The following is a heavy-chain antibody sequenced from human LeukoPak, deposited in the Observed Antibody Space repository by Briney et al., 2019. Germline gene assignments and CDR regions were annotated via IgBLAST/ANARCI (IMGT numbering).Heavy chain of an antibody. CDR3: ARCSLETPNWFNP. CDR2: IYYSGST. CDR1: GGSISSSSYY. V-gene: IGHV4-39*01. D-gene: IGHD3-10*02. Sequence: PSETLSLTCTVSGGSISSSSYYWGWIRQPPGKGLEWIGSIYYSGSTYYNPSLKSRVTISVDTSKNQFSLKLSSVTAADTAVYYCARCSLETPNWFNPWGQGTLVTVSS. J-gene: IGHJ5*02.